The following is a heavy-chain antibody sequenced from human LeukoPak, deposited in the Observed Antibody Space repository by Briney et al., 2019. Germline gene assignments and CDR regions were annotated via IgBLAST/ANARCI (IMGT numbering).Heavy chain of an antibody. CDR1: GFTFSSYG. Sequence: GGSLGLSCAASGFTFSSYGMHWVRQAPGKGLEWVAVISYDGSNKYYADSVKGRFTISRDNSKNTLYLQMNSLRAEDTAVYYCAGSNLPSDNAHYWGQGTLVTVSS. V-gene: IGHV3-30*03. CDR2: ISYDGSNK. D-gene: IGHD4-11*01. CDR3: AGSNLPSDNAHY. J-gene: IGHJ4*02.